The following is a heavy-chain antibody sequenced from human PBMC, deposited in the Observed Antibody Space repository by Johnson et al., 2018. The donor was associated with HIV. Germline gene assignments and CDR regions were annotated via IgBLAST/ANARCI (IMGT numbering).Heavy chain of an antibody. CDR2: IYSDGSDT. CDR1: GFIFRNYW. Sequence: VQLVESGGGLVPPGGSLRLSCAASGFIFRNYWMYWVRQAPGKGLVWVARIYSDGSDTAYADSVKGRFTISGDNAKKTLYLQMKSLRAEDTAVYYCARDNWNYNAFDIWGQGTMVTVSS. D-gene: IGHD1-7*01. J-gene: IGHJ3*02. V-gene: IGHV3-74*03. CDR3: ARDNWNYNAFDI.